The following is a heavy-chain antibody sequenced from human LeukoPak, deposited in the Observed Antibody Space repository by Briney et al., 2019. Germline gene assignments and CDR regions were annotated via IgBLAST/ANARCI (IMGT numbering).Heavy chain of an antibody. V-gene: IGHV1-18*01. D-gene: IGHD6-19*01. J-gene: IGHJ4*02. CDR1: GYTFTSYG. Sequence: ASVKVSCKASGYTFTSYGISWVRQAPGQGLEWMGWISAYNGNTNYAQKLQGRVTMTTDTSTSTAYMELRSLRSDDTAVYYCARDPPCSSGWVPFDYWGQGTLVTVSS. CDR2: ISAYNGNT. CDR3: ARDPPCSSGWVPFDY.